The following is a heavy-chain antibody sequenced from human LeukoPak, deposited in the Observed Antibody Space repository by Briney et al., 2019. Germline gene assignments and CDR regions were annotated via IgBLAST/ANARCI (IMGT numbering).Heavy chain of an antibody. CDR3: ARGTDSQKADYGDYLDY. Sequence: PSQTLSLTCAVSGGSISSGGYYWSWIRQHPGKGLEWIGYIYYSGSTYYNPSLKSRVTISVDTSKNQFSLKLSSVTAADTAVYYCARGTDSQKADYGDYLDYWGQGTLVTVSS. D-gene: IGHD4-17*01. J-gene: IGHJ4*02. CDR2: IYYSGST. V-gene: IGHV4-31*11. CDR1: GGSISSGGYY.